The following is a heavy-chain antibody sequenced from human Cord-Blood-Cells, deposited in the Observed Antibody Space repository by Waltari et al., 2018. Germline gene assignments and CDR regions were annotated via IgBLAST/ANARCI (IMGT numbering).Heavy chain of an antibody. D-gene: IGHD2-2*01. Sequence: QVQLVQSGAEVKKPGASVKVSCKASGYTFTSYDINWVRQATGQGLEWMGWMNPKSGNTGYAQKFQGRVTMTRNTSISTAYMELSSLRSEDTAVYYCARTVVTSDMYYFDYWGQGTLVTVSS. CDR2: MNPKSGNT. CDR1: GYTFTSYD. CDR3: ARTVVTSDMYYFDY. J-gene: IGHJ4*02. V-gene: IGHV1-8*01.